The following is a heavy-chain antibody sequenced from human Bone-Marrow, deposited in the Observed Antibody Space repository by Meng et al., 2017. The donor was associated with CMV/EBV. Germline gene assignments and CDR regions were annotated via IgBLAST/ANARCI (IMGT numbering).Heavy chain of an antibody. J-gene: IGHJ4*02. CDR1: GFTFSNAW. D-gene: IGHD3-10*01. CDR2: IKSKTDGGTT. V-gene: IGHV3-15*01. Sequence: GGSLRLSCAASGFTFSNAWMSWVRQAPGKGLEWVGRIKSKTDGGTTDYAAPVKGRFTISRDDSKNTLYLQMNSLREEDTAVYYCARGGIYYGLGWGQGTQVTFSS. CDR3: ARGGIYYGLG.